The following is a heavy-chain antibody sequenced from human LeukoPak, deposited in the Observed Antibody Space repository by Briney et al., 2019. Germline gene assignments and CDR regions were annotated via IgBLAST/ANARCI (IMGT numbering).Heavy chain of an antibody. CDR3: ARARSRYCSSTSCYLDY. Sequence: VASVKVSCKASGYTFTSYDINWVRQATGQGLEWMGWMNPNSGNTGYAQKFQGRVTMTRNTSISTAYMELSSLRSEDTAVYYCARARSRYCSSTSCYLDYWGQGTLVTVSS. CDR1: GYTFTSYD. CDR2: MNPNSGNT. D-gene: IGHD2-2*01. V-gene: IGHV1-8*01. J-gene: IGHJ4*02.